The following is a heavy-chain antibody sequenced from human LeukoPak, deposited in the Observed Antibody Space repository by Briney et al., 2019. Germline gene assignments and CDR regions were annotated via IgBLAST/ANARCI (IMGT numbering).Heavy chain of an antibody. CDR1: GGSISSYY. CDR3: ARARADYYDSSGYSSRFDY. V-gene: IGHV4-4*07. J-gene: IGHJ4*01. D-gene: IGHD3-22*01. Sequence: SETLSLTCTVSGGSISSYYWSWIRQPAGKGLEWIGRIYTSGSTNYNPSLKSRVTMSVDTSKNQFSLQLSTLTAADTAVYYCARARADYYDSSGYSSRFDYWGHGTLVTASP. CDR2: IYTSGST.